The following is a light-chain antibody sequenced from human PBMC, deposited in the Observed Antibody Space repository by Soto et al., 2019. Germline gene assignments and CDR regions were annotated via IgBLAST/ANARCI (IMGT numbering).Light chain of an antibody. Sequence: QSVLTQPASVSGSPGRSITISCTGASSDIGAYNYVSWYQQHPGKAPKLMIYDVSDRPSGVSNRFSGSKSGNTASLTISGLQAEDEDDYYCTSYASSATYVFGTGTKLTVL. CDR2: DVS. J-gene: IGLJ1*01. CDR1: SSDIGAYNY. CDR3: TSYASSATYV. V-gene: IGLV2-14*03.